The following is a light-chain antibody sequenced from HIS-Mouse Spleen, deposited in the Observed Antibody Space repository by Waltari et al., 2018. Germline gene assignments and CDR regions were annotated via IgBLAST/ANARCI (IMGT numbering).Light chain of an antibody. CDR2: GKN. CDR1: SLRSYY. V-gene: IGLV3-19*01. J-gene: IGLJ2*01. Sequence: SSELTQDPAVSVALGQTVRITCQGDSLRSYYASWYQQKPGQAPVLVIYGKNNRPSGIPDRFLGSSSGNTASLTITGAQAEDEADYYCNSRDSSGNHLVFGGGTKLTVL. CDR3: NSRDSSGNHLV.